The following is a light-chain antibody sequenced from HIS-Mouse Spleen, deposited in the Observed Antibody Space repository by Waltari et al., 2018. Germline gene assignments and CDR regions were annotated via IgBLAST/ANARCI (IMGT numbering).Light chain of an antibody. J-gene: IGLJ2*01. V-gene: IGLV2-11*01. CDR1: SSDVGGYNY. Sequence: QSALTQPRSVSGSPGQSVTISCTGTSSDVGGYNYVSWYQQHPGKAPNLMIYDVSKRPSGVPDPFSGSKSGNTASLTISGLQAEDEADYYCCSYAGSYTHVVFGGGTKLTVL. CDR3: CSYAGSYTHVV. CDR2: DVS.